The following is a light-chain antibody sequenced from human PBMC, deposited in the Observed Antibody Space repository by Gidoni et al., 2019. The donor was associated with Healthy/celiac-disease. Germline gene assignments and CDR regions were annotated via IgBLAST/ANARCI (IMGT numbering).Light chain of an antibody. CDR2: EGS. V-gene: IGLV2-23*01. J-gene: IGLJ1*01. CDR1: SSEVGSYNL. CDR3: CSYAGSSTLV. Sequence: QSALTQPASESGSPGHSITISCTGTSSEVGSYNLVSWYQQHPGKAPKLMIYEGSKRPSGVSNRFSGSKSGNTASLTISGLQAEDEADYYCCSYAGSSTLVFGTGTKVTVL.